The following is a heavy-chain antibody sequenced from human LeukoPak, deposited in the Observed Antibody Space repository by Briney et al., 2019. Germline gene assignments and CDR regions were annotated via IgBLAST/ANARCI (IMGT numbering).Heavy chain of an antibody. CDR3: ARDYYGSGGNYYYYYMYV. CDR2: ISSSGSTI. D-gene: IGHD3-10*01. J-gene: IGHJ6*03. V-gene: IGHV3-11*01. Sequence: GGSLRLSCAASGFTFSDYYMSWIRQAPGKGLEWVSYISSSGSTIYYADSVKGRFTISRDNAKNSLYQQMNSLRAEDTAVYYCARDYYGSGGNYYYYYMYVWGKGATVTVSS. CDR1: GFTFSDYY.